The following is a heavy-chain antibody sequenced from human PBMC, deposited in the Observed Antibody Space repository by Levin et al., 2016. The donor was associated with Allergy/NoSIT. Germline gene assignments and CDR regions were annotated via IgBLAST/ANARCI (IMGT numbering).Heavy chain of an antibody. J-gene: IGHJ3*02. D-gene: IGHD5-12*01. CDR3: ATRGYSGYDYLLSAFDI. CDR2: ISSSSSYI. Sequence: WIRQPPGKGLEWVSSISSSSSYIYYADSVKGRFTISRDNAKNSLYLQMNSLRAEDTAVYYCATRGYSGYDYLLSAFDIWGQGTMVTVSS. V-gene: IGHV3-21*01.